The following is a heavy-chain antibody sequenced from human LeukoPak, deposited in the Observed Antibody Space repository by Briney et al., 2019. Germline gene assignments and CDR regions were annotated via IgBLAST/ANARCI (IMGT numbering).Heavy chain of an antibody. CDR1: GFTFSSYW. CDR3: ARDYWWNYDY. Sequence: GGSLRLSCAASGFTFSSYWMSWVRQAPGKGLEWVAVISKDGSDKYYPGSVRGRFTISRDNSKNTIYLQMDSLRAEDTAIYYCARDYWWNYDYWGQGTLVTVSS. CDR2: ISKDGSDK. J-gene: IGHJ4*02. V-gene: IGHV3-30-3*01. D-gene: IGHD1-7*01.